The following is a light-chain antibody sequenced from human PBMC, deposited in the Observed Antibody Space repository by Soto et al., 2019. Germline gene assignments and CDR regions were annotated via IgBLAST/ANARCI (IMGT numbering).Light chain of an antibody. Sequence: ENVLTQSPGPLSLSPGERATLSCRSSQSVSSSYLAWYQHKPGQAPRFLIYGASTRATGIPDRFSGSGSGTDFTLTISRLEPEDVAVYYCQQYATSPTTFGQGTKVDIK. CDR3: QQYATSPTT. CDR1: QSVSSSY. CDR2: GAS. J-gene: IGKJ1*01. V-gene: IGKV3-20*01.